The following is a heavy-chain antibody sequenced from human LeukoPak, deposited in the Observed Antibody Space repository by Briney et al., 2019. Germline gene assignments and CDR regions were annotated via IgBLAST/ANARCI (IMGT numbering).Heavy chain of an antibody. V-gene: IGHV3-7*01. Sequence: GGSLRLSCAASGFTFSSHWMSWVRQAPGKGLEWVANIKQDGSEKYYVDSVKGRFTISRDNAKNSLHLQMNSLRAEDTAVYYCARGLRFFDLWGRGTLVTVSS. CDR3: ARGLRFFDL. J-gene: IGHJ2*01. CDR1: GFTFSSHW. CDR2: IKQDGSEK.